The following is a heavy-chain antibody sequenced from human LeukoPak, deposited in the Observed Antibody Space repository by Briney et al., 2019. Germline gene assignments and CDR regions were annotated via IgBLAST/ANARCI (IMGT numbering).Heavy chain of an antibody. CDR2: IYYSGST. CDR1: GGSFSGYY. J-gene: IGHJ6*03. Sequence: SETLSLTCAVYGGSFSGYYWSWIRQPPGKGLEWIGSIYYSGSTYYNPSLKSRVTISVDTSKNQFSLKLSSVTAADTAVYYCARQGTSGSYYYYYYMDVWGKGTTVTVSS. CDR3: ARQGTSGSYYYYYYMDV. V-gene: IGHV4-34*01. D-gene: IGHD1-26*01.